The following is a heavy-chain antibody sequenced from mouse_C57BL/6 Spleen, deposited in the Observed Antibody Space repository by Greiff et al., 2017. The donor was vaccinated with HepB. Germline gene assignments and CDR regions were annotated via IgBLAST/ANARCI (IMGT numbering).Heavy chain of an antibody. V-gene: IGHV1-42*01. CDR1: GYSFTGYY. CDR2: INPSTGGT. Sequence: EVQLQQSGPELVKPGASVKISCKASGYSFTGYYMNWVKQSPEKSLEWIGEINPSTGGTTYNQKFKAKATLTVDKSSSTAYMQLKSLTSEDSAVYYCARKNFELFYYAMDYWGQGTSVTVSS. CDR3: ARKNFELFYYAMDY. J-gene: IGHJ4*01.